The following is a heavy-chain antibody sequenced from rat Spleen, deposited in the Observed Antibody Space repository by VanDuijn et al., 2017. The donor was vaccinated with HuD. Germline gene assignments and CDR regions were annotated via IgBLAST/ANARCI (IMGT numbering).Heavy chain of an antibody. D-gene: IGHD5-1*01. Sequence: QVQLKESGPGLVQPSQTLSLTCNVSGFSLTNNGVSWVRQPPGKGLEWMGAIWSGGNTDYNSALRSRLSISRDTSKNQVILKMSSLQTDDTGTYYCTRDPPGSSGVMDVWGQGASVTVSS. CDR1: GFSLTNNG. CDR3: TRDPPGSSGVMDV. J-gene: IGHJ4*01. CDR2: IWSGGNT. V-gene: IGHV2-4*01.